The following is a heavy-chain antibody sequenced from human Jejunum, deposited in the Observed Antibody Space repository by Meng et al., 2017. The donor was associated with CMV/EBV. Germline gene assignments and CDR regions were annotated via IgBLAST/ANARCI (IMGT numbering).Heavy chain of an antibody. CDR3: AREGTNSYYFDY. J-gene: IGHJ4*02. D-gene: IGHD1-14*01. V-gene: IGHV4-30-4*01. CDR2: IYESGST. CDR1: GDSISSGDSY. Sequence: GDSISSGDSYWSWIRQPPGKGLEWIGYIYESGSTSYNPSLESRVTISVDTSKNQFSLKVMSVTAADTAVYYCAREGTNSYYFDYWGQGTLVTVSS.